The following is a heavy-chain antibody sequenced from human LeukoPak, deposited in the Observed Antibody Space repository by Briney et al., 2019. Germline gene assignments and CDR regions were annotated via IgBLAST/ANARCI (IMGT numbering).Heavy chain of an antibody. CDR1: GFTFNNYA. D-gene: IGHD6-6*01. J-gene: IGHJ4*02. CDR2: VSGSGDNT. CDR3: ASLSLGHY. V-gene: IGHV3-23*01. Sequence: GGSLRLSCAASGFTFNNYAMTWVRQAPGKGLEWVSVVSGSGDNTNYADSVKGRFTISRDTSKNTLSLQMNSLRAEDTAVYYCASLSLGHYWGQGTLVTVSS.